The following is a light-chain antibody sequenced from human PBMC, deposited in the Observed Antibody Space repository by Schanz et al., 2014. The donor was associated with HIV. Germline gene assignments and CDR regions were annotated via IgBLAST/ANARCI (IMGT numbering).Light chain of an antibody. Sequence: QLVLTQSPSASASLGASVKLTCTLSSEFSTYAIAWHQQQPEKGPRYLMRVNSDGRHIKGGGIPDRFSGSSSGAERYLTISSLQSDDEADYYCQTWGTGIWVFGGGTKLTVL. V-gene: IGLV4-69*01. CDR3: QTWGTGIWV. CDR2: VNSDGRH. CDR1: SEFSTYA. J-gene: IGLJ3*02.